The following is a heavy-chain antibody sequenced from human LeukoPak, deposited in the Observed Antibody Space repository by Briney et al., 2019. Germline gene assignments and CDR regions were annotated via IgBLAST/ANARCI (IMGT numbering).Heavy chain of an antibody. CDR2: ISSNGGST. CDR1: GFTFSSYA. CDR3: ARSSVVAAVDY. J-gene: IGHJ4*02. Sequence: GGSLRLSCSASGFTFSSYAMHWVRQAPGKGLEYVSAISSNGGSTYYADSVEGRFTISRDNSKNTLYLQMNSLRAEDTAVYYCARSSVVAAVDYWGQGTLVTVSS. D-gene: IGHD2-2*01. V-gene: IGHV3-64*04.